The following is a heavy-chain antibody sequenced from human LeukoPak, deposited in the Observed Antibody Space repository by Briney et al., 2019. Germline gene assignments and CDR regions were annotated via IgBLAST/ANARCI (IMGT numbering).Heavy chain of an antibody. CDR1: GGSFRGYY. J-gene: IGHJ4*02. CDR2: INHSGST. Sequence: PSETLSLICAVYGGSFRGYYWSWIRQPPGKGLEWIGEINHSGSTNYNPSLKSRVTISVDTSKNQFSLKLSSVTAADTAVYYCARAPDRIAAAGYWGQGTLVTVSS. CDR3: ARAPDRIAAAGY. V-gene: IGHV4-34*01. D-gene: IGHD6-13*01.